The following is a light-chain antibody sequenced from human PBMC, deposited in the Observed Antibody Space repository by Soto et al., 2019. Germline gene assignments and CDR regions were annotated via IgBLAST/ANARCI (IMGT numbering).Light chain of an antibody. CDR1: QIIGSS. J-gene: IGKJ2*01. V-gene: IGKV1-5*01. Sequence: DIQMTQSPSTRSASLGDRVTTTCRASQIIGSSLAWYQHKPGKAPKLLIYDALTLQSGVPSRYSGSESGTEFTFTISSLQPGDSATYYCQQYYSYPYTFGQGTKLEI. CDR2: DAL. CDR3: QQYYSYPYT.